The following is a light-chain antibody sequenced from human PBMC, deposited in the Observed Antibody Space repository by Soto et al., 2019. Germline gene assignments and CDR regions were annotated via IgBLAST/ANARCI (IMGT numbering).Light chain of an antibody. Sequence: AIQMTQSPSSLAASVGDRITITCRASQDIRNDVGWYQQKVGKAPNLLIFTASTLQSGVPSRFSGSGSGREFTLTISSLQPEDFSTYFCLQDYDYPLTFGGGTKVEMK. J-gene: IGKJ4*01. CDR2: TAS. V-gene: IGKV1-6*01. CDR1: QDIRND. CDR3: LQDYDYPLT.